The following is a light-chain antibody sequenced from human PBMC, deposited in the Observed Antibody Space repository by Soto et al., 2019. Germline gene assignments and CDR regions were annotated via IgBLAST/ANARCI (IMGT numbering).Light chain of an antibody. V-gene: IGKV1-12*01. CDR2: AAS. CDR1: QGISSW. CDR3: QKANSFPLT. J-gene: IGKJ4*01. Sequence: EIQLTHSPSAGAISVGKRVTITCRASQGISSWLAWYQQKPGKAPKLLISAASTLQTGVPARFSGSGSGTDFTLTISSLQPEDFATYYCQKANSFPLTCGGGTKVDI.